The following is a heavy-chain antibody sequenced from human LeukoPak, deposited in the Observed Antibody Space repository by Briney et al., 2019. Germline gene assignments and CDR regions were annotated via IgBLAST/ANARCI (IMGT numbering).Heavy chain of an antibody. CDR2: INPNSGGT. J-gene: IGHJ4*02. V-gene: IGHV1-2*06. Sequence: ASVQVSCKASGYTFTSYGISWVRQAPGQGLEWMGRINPNSGGTNYAQKFQGRVTMTRDTSISTAYMELSRLRSDDTAVYYCAREGDYDSSGYFNYWGQGTLVTVSS. CDR1: GYTFTSYG. D-gene: IGHD3-22*01. CDR3: AREGDYDSSGYFNY.